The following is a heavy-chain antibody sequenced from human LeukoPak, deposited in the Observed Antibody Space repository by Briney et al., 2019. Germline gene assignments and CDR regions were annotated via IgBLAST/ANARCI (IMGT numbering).Heavy chain of an antibody. J-gene: IGHJ4*02. Sequence: SETLSLTCTVSGGSISSYYWSWIRQPPWKGLEWIGYISDSGSTNYNPSLKSRVTISVDTSKTHFSLKLSSVTAADTAVYYCARVPPYYDYVWGSYRLGNYFDYWGQGTLVTVSS. D-gene: IGHD3-16*02. V-gene: IGHV4-59*01. CDR3: ARVPPYYDYVWGSYRLGNYFDY. CDR2: ISDSGST. CDR1: GGSISSYY.